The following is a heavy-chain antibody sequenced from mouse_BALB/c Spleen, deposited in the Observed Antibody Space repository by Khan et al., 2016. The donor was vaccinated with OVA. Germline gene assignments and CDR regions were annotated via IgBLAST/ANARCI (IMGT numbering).Heavy chain of an antibody. CDR1: GLTIKDTY. J-gene: IGHJ2*01. CDR2: IDPPNGNT. Sequence: VQLQESGAELVKSGDTVTLSCTASGLTIKDTYMHWLKQWPEQGLEWIGRIDPPNGNTKYDPTLQGKATITADTSYNPAYLQVISLTAEDTAVYYCARLVRKWGQGTTLTVSS. V-gene: IGHV14-3*02. CDR3: ARLVRK.